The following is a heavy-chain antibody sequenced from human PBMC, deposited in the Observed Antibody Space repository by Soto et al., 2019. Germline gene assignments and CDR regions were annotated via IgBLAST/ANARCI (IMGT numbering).Heavy chain of an antibody. J-gene: IGHJ4*02. CDR3: ARGTLTMVREVFDY. CDR1: AYTFTIYA. CDR2: INAGNGNT. D-gene: IGHD3-10*01. V-gene: IGHV1-3*01. Sequence: ASVNVSCMSSAYTFTIYAMHCVREAPGQRLEWMGWINAGNGNTKYSQKFQGRVTITRDTSASTAYMELSSLRSEDTDVYYCARGTLTMVREVFDYWGQGTLVTVSS.